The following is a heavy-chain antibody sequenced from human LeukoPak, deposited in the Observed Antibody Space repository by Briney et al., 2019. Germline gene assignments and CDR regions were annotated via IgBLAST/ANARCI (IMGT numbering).Heavy chain of an antibody. J-gene: IGHJ4*02. CDR1: GYSISSGYY. Sequence: SETLSLTCTVPGYSISSGYYWGWIRQPPGKGLEWIGSIYHSGSTYYNPSLKSRVTISVDTSKNQFSLKLSSVTAADTAVYYCARITMIVVGGFFDYWGQGTLVTVSS. V-gene: IGHV4-38-2*02. CDR3: ARITMIVVGGFFDY. CDR2: IYHSGST. D-gene: IGHD3-22*01.